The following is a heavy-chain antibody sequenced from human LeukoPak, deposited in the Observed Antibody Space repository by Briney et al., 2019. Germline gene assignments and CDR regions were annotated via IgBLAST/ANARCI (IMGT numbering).Heavy chain of an antibody. Sequence: GGSLGLSCAASGFTFSSYGMHWVRQAPGKGLEWVAVIWYDGSNKYYADSVKGRFTISRDNAKNSLYLQMNSLRAEDTAVYYCARSSGLGYYYYYYYMDVWGKGTTVTVSS. CDR2: IWYDGSNK. CDR3: ARSSGLGYYYYYYYMDV. J-gene: IGHJ6*03. D-gene: IGHD3/OR15-3a*01. V-gene: IGHV3-33*01. CDR1: GFTFSSYG.